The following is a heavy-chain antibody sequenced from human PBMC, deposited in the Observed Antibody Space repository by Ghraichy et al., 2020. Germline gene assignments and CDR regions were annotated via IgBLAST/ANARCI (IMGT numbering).Heavy chain of an antibody. CDR3: ATATRGRTLNSW. J-gene: IGHJ4*02. V-gene: IGHV3-7*01. D-gene: IGHD2-2*01. CDR1: GFTFSTYF. Sequence: LSLTCAASGFTFSTYFMTWVRQAPGKGLEWVANINADGSHMYYVDSVRGRFTISRDNAENSLYLQMNSLRAEDTAVYYCATATRGRTLNSWWGQGTLVTVSS. CDR2: INADGSHM.